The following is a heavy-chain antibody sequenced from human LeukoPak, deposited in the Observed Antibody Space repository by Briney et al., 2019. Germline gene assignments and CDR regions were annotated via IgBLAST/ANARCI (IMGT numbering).Heavy chain of an antibody. V-gene: IGHV4-34*01. CDR3: ARVKLKTGRAAAGYYYYYMDV. CDR2: INHSGST. Sequence: LETLSLTCAVYGGSFSGYYWSWIRQPPGKGLEWIGEINHSGSTNYNPSLKSRVTISVDTSKNQFSLKLSSVTAADTAVYYCARVKLKTGRAAAGYYYYYMDVRGKGTTVTVSS. CDR1: GGSFSGYY. D-gene: IGHD6-13*01. J-gene: IGHJ6*03.